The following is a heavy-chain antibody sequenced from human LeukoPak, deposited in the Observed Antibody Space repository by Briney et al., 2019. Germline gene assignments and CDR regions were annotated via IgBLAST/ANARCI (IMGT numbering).Heavy chain of an antibody. CDR1: GFTVSSNY. J-gene: IGHJ3*02. D-gene: IGHD2-2*01. Sequence: GGSLRLSCAASGFTVSSNYMSWVRQAPGKGLEWVSVIYSGGSTYYADSVKGRFTISRHNSKNTLYLQMNSLRAEDTAVYYCARFDGVVVPAATDAFDIWGQGTMVTVSS. V-gene: IGHV3-53*04. CDR3: ARFDGVVVPAATDAFDI. CDR2: IYSGGST.